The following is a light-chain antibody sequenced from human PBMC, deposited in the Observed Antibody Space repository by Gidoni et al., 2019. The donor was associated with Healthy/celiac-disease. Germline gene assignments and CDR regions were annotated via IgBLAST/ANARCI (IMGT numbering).Light chain of an antibody. CDR1: QSISSY. Sequence: IRLTTPPSSLPATVGDRVTIPCRASQSISSYLNWYQQKPGKAPKLLIYAASSLQRGVPSRFSGSGSGTDFTLTISSLQPEDFATYYCQQSYSTPLFTFGPGTKVDIK. J-gene: IGKJ3*01. CDR3: QQSYSTPLFT. CDR2: AAS. V-gene: IGKV1-39*01.